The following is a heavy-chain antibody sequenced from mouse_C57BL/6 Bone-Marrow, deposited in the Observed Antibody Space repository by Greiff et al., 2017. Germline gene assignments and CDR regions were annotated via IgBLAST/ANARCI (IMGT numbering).Heavy chain of an antibody. CDR1: GFTFSDYY. Sequence: EVKVEESGGGLVQPGGSLKLSCAASGFTFSDYYMYWVRQTPEKRLEWVAYISNGGGSTYYPDTVKGRFTISRDNAKNTLYLQMSRLKSEDTAMYYCARQGGTGVFDYWGQGTTLTVSS. CDR3: ARQGGTGVFDY. D-gene: IGHD4-1*01. V-gene: IGHV5-12*01. J-gene: IGHJ2*01. CDR2: ISNGGGST.